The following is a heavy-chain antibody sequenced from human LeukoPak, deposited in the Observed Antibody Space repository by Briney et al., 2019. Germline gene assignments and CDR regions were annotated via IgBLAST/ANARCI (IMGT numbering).Heavy chain of an antibody. J-gene: IGHJ5*02. Sequence: PSETLSLTCTVSGGSISSDNYFWSWIRQPAGKGLEWIGRIYTSGNTNYNPSLKSRVTISVDTSKSQFSLKLSSVTAADTAVYYCAREGVIYYYGSGTYEGFDPWGQGTLVTVST. D-gene: IGHD3-10*01. CDR3: AREGVIYYYGSGTYEGFDP. V-gene: IGHV4-61*02. CDR2: IYTSGNT. CDR1: GGSISSDNYF.